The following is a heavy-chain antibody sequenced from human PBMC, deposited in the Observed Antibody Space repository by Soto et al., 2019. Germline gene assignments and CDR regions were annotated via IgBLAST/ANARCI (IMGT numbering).Heavy chain of an antibody. CDR2: INDRGSL. Sequence: QVQLQQWGAGPLRPLETLSLTCGVSGGSFSGYYWAWIRQSPGKGLEWIGEINDRGSLNYTPSLKSRVSISVDTSKNHYSLHLRSVTAADTAVYYCARDSHDILTGPPWVWYFDLWGRGTLVTVSS. D-gene: IGHD3-9*01. CDR3: ARDSHDILTGPPWVWYFDL. J-gene: IGHJ2*01. V-gene: IGHV4-34*01. CDR1: GGSFSGYY.